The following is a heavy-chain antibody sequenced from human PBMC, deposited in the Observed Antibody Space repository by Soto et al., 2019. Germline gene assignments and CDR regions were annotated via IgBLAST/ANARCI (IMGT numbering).Heavy chain of an antibody. Sequence: WGSLRLSCAASGFTFSSYAMHWVRQAPGTGQGWVAVRSYYGDNKYCADSVKGRFTISRDNSKNPLFGQMNSLRAEDTAVYYCARDRDSYGYLPLWPFDCWGQGTLVTVSS. CDR2: RSYYGDNK. CDR3: ARDRDSYGYLPLWPFDC. J-gene: IGHJ4*02. V-gene: IGHV3-30-3*01. D-gene: IGHD5-18*01. CDR1: GFTFSSYA.